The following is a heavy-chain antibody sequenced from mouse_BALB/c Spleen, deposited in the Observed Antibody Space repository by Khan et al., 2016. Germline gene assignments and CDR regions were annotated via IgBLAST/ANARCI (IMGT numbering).Heavy chain of an antibody. V-gene: IGHV9-3-1*01. Sequence: QIQLVQSGPELKWPGKTVKISCKASGYTFTNYGINWVKQAPGKGLKWMGWINTYSGESTYADDFKGRFAFSLETSANTAYLQINNLKNEDTATXYCARYRYYYGSSRYFDVWGAGTTVTVSS. CDR1: GYTFTNYG. D-gene: IGHD1-1*01. CDR3: ARYRYYYGSSRYFDV. J-gene: IGHJ1*01. CDR2: INTYSGES.